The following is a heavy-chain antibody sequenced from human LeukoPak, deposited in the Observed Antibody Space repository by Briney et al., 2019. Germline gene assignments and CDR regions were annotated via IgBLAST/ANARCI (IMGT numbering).Heavy chain of an antibody. J-gene: IGHJ5*02. CDR1: GYSFTSYW. D-gene: IGHD4-17*01. V-gene: IGHV5-51*01. CDR3: ARLGRGDYGDHWWFDP. Sequence: GESLKISCKGSGYSFTSYWIGWVRQMPGKGLEWMGIIYPGDSDTRYSPSFQGQVTISADKSISTAYLQWSSLKASDTAMYYCARLGRGDYGDHWWFDPWGQGTLVTVSS. CDR2: IYPGDSDT.